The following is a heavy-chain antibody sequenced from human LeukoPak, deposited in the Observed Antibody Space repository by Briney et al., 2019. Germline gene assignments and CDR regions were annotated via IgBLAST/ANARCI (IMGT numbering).Heavy chain of an antibody. CDR3: AASLPNIVVVPAAKGPFGS. Sequence: GGSLRLSCAASGSTFSNYAMSWVRQAPGKGLEWVSGINGGGGGGTFHADSVRGRFTISRDNSKNTLYLQMSSLRAEDTAVYYCAASLPNIVVVPAAKGPFGSWGQGTLVTVSS. J-gene: IGHJ5*02. CDR2: INGGGGGGT. D-gene: IGHD2-2*01. V-gene: IGHV3-23*01. CDR1: GSTFSNYA.